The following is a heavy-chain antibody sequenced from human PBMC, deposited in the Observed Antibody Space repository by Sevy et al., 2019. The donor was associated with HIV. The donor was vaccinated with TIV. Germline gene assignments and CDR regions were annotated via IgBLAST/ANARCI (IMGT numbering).Heavy chain of an antibody. V-gene: IGHV4-59*08. CDR2: FYYGSGTT. CDR3: ARQGATVTTWYAFHI. D-gene: IGHD4-4*01. CDR1: GDSISDYY. J-gene: IGHJ3*02. Sequence: SETLSLTCTVSGDSISDYYWSWIRQPPGKGLEWIGYFYYGSGTTNYNPSLKSRVTISIDTSKNQFSLKVSSVTAADTAGYYCARQGATVTTWYAFHIWGQGTMVTVSS.